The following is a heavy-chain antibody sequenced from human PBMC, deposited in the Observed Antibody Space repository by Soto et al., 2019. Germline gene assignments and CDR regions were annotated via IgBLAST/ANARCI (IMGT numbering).Heavy chain of an antibody. D-gene: IGHD2-15*01. Sequence: EVQLVESGGGLVQPGESLRLSCAASGFTFSSYWMHWVRQAPGKGLVWVSRINSDGSSTSYAGSVKGRFTISRDNAKNTLYLQMNSLIAEDTAVYYCVITSLVVAAATREDYWGQGTLVTVSS. CDR1: GFTFSSYW. CDR2: INSDGSST. J-gene: IGHJ4*02. V-gene: IGHV3-74*01. CDR3: VITSLVVAAATREDY.